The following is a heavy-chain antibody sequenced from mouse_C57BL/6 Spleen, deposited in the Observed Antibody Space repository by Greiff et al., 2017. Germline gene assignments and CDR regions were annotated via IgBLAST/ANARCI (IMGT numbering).Heavy chain of an antibody. V-gene: IGHV1-50*01. Sequence: QVQLQQSGAELVKPGASVKLSCKASGYTFTSYWMQWVKQRPGQGLEWIGEIDPSDSYTNYNQKFKGKATLTVDTSSSTAYMQLSSLTSEDSAVYYCARYDGSQYYYAMDYWGQGTSVTVSS. D-gene: IGHD2-3*01. J-gene: IGHJ4*01. CDR3: ARYDGSQYYYAMDY. CDR2: IDPSDSYT. CDR1: GYTFTSYW.